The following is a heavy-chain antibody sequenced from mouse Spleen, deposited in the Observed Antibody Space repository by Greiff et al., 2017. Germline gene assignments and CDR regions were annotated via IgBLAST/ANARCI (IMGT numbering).Heavy chain of an antibody. J-gene: IGHJ3*01. V-gene: IGHV1-19*01. CDR2: INPYNGGT. CDR1: GYTFTDYY. CDR3: ASAGSWFAY. Sequence: EVQLQQSGPVLVKPGASVKMSCKASGYTFTDYYMNWVKQSHGKSLEWIGVINPYNGGTSYNQKFKGKATLTVDKSSSTAYMELNSLTSEDSAVYYCASAGSWFAYWGQGTLVTVSA.